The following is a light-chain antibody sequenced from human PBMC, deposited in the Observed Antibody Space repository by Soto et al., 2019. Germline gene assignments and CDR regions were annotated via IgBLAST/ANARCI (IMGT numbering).Light chain of an antibody. CDR3: QHYGSSPTT. V-gene: IGKV3-20*01. CDR2: GAS. J-gene: IGKJ1*01. Sequence: EIVLTQSPGTLSLSPGERATLSCRASQSVSSNYLAWYQQKPGQPPRFLIYGASTRATGIPDRFSGSGSGTDFTLTISRLEPEDFAVYYCQHYGSSPTTVGQGTKVEIK. CDR1: QSVSSNY.